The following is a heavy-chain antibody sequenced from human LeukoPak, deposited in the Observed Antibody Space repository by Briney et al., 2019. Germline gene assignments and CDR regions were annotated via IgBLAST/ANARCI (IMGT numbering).Heavy chain of an antibody. V-gene: IGHV5-10-1*01. CDR2: IDPSDSYT. CDR1: GYSFTSYW. D-gene: IGHD3-9*01. CDR3: PSHHDILTGYYDY. J-gene: IGHJ4*02. Sequence: GESLRISCKGSGYSFTSYWISWVRQMPGKGLEWMGRIDPSDSYTNYSPSFQGHVTISADKSISTAYLQWSSLKASDTAMYYCPSHHDILTGYYDYWGQGTLVTVSS.